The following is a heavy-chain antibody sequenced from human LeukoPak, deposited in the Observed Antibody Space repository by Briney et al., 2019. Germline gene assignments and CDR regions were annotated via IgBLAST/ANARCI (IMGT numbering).Heavy chain of an antibody. CDR1: GGSFSVYY. J-gene: IGHJ4*02. CDR3: ARGPAAAGTLRSYYFDY. V-gene: IGHV4-34*01. D-gene: IGHD6-13*01. Sequence: PSETLSLTCAVYGGSFSVYYWSWIRQPPGKGLEWIGEINHSGSTNYNPSLKSRVTISVDTSKNQFSLKLSSVTAADTAVYYCARGPAAAGTLRSYYFDYWGQGTLVTVSS. CDR2: INHSGST.